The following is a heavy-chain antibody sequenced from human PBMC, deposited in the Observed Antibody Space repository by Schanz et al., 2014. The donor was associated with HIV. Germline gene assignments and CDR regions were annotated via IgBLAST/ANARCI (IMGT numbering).Heavy chain of an antibody. Sequence: VQLLDSGGGLVQPGGSLRLSCAASGFTFSSYGMYWVRQAPGKGLEWVAVISHDGSKKYYADSVRGRITISRDNAKNSLYLNMYSLRAEDTAVYFCAKSNGGDTAVVQYYFDYWGQGTLVSVSS. V-gene: IGHV3-30*18. CDR3: AKSNGGDTAVVQYYFDY. CDR2: ISHDGSKK. J-gene: IGHJ4*02. CDR1: GFTFSSYG. D-gene: IGHD5-18*01.